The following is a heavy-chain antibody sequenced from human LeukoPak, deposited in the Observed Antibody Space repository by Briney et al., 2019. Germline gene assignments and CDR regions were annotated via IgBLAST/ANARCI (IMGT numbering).Heavy chain of an antibody. D-gene: IGHD2-15*01. V-gene: IGHV3-23*01. J-gene: IGHJ4*02. CDR2: ISGSGGST. CDR1: GFTFSSYA. CDR3: AKDTGDCSGGSCSYYFDY. Sequence: PGGSLRLSCAASGFTFSSYAMSWVRQAPGKGLEWVSAISGSGGSTYYADSVKGRFTISRDNSKNTLYLQMNSLRAEDTAVYYCAKDTGDCSGGSCSYYFDYRGQGTLVTVSS.